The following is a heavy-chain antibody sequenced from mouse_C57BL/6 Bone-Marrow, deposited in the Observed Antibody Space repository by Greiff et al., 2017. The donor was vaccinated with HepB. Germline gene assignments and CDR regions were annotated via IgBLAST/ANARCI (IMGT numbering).Heavy chain of an antibody. CDR1: GYTFTDYY. Sequence: VQLQQSGPELVKPGASVKISCKASGYTFTDYYMNWVKQSHGKSLEWIGDINPNNGGTSYNQKFKGKATLTVDKSSSTAYMELRSLTSEDSAVYYCARSLNWDFDYWGQGTTLTVSS. D-gene: IGHD4-1*01. V-gene: IGHV1-26*01. J-gene: IGHJ2*01. CDR3: ARSLNWDFDY. CDR2: INPNNGGT.